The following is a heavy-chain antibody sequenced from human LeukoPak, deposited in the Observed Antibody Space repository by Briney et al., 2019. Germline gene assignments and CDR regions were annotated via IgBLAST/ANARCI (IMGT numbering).Heavy chain of an antibody. J-gene: IGHJ4*02. CDR2: ISGYNGNT. CDR1: GYIFSTYG. CDR3: ARRRSEEFDFDC. V-gene: IGHV1-18*01. Sequence: ASVKVSCKASGYIFSTYGISWVRQTPGQGLEWMGCISGYNGNTNYAQKLQGRVTMTTDTSTSTAYMELRSLRSDDTAVYYCARRRSEEFDFDCWGQGTLVTVSS. D-gene: IGHD6-19*01.